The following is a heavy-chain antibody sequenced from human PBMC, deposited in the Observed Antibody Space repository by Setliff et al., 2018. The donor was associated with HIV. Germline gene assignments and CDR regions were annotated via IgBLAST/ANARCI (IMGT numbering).Heavy chain of an antibody. Sequence: ETLSLTCTVSGGSISSYYWSWIRQPPGKGLEWIGYIYYSGSTNYNPSLKSRVTISVDTSKNQFSLKLSSVTAADTAVYYCARGAELLWFGELHNIPYFDYWGQGTVVTVSS. CDR2: IYYSGST. V-gene: IGHV4-59*01. CDR3: ARGAELLWFGELHNIPYFDY. J-gene: IGHJ4*02. CDR1: GGSISSYY. D-gene: IGHD3-10*01.